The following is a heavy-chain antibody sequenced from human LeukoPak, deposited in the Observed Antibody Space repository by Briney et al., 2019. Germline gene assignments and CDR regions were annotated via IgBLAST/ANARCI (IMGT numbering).Heavy chain of an antibody. Sequence: GGSLRLSCAASGFTFSGSAMHWVRQASGKGLEWVGRIRSKTDGGTTDYAAPVKGRFTISRDDSKTTLYLQMNSLKTEDTAVYYCARDLYDFWSGWYYYYGMDVWGQGTTVTVSS. CDR3: ARDLYDFWSGWYYYYGMDV. CDR2: IRSKTDGGTT. J-gene: IGHJ6*02. V-gene: IGHV3-15*01. CDR1: GFTFSGSA. D-gene: IGHD3-3*01.